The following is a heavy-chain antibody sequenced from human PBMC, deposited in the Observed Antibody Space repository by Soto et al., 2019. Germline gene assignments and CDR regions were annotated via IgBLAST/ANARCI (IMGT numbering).Heavy chain of an antibody. CDR1: GGSINTAGYY. J-gene: IGHJ5*02. Sequence: KSSETLSLTCTVSGGSINTAGYYWNWVRHSPGKGLEWIGYIFYSGTTYYNPSLESRLTMSLDKSKNHFSLRLSSVTAADTAYHYCARSFYDLSTATGGHWFDPWGHGTLVTVSS. V-gene: IGHV4-31*03. CDR2: IFYSGTT. D-gene: IGHD3-9*01. CDR3: ARSFYDLSTATGGHWFDP.